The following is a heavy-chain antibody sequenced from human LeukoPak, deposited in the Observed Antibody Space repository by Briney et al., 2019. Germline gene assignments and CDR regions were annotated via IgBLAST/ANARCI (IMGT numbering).Heavy chain of an antibody. Sequence: GASVKVSCNASGYTSAGYYMHWVRQAPGQGLERMGWINPNSGGTNYAQKFQGRVTMTRDTSISTAYMELSRLRSDDTAVYYCARVGMVPAAMGYYYMDVWGKGTTVTVSS. CDR2: INPNSGGT. CDR1: GYTSAGYY. J-gene: IGHJ6*03. CDR3: ARVGMVPAAMGYYYMDV. V-gene: IGHV1-2*02. D-gene: IGHD2-2*01.